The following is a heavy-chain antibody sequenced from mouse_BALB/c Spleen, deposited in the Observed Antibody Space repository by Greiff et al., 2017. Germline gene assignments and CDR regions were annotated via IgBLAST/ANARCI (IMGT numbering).Heavy chain of an antibody. V-gene: IGHV1-69*02. D-gene: IGHD4-1*01. CDR2: IDPSDSYT. J-gene: IGHJ1*01. CDR1: GYTFTSYW. CDR3: ARGTGRYWYFDV. Sequence: QVQLQQPGAELVKPGASVKLSCKASGYTFTSYWMHWVKQRPGQGLEWIGEIDPSDSYTNYNQKFKGKATLTVDKSSSTAYMQLSSLTSEDSAVYYCARGTGRYWYFDVWGAGTTVTVSS.